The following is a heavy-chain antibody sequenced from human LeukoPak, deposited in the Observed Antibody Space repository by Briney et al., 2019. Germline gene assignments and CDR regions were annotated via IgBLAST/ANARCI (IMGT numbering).Heavy chain of an antibody. CDR1: GGSISSSSYY. J-gene: IGHJ4*02. CDR3: ARRGSGGTYFDY. V-gene: IGHV4-39*01. D-gene: IGHD4-23*01. Sequence: SETLSLTCTVSGGSISSSSYYWGWIRQPPGKGLEWIGSTYYSGSTYYNPSLKSRVTISVDTSKNQFSLKLSSVTAADTAVYYCARRGSGGTYFDYWGQGTLVTVSS. CDR2: TYYSGST.